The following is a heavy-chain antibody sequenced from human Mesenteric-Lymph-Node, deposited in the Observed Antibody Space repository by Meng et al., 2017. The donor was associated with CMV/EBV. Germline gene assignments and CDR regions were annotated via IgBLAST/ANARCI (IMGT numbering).Heavy chain of an antibody. V-gene: IGHV3-74*01. CDR1: GFTFSSYS. D-gene: IGHD3-3*01. CDR3: ARDSQATYDFWSGYYYYYYGMDV. J-gene: IGHJ6*02. Sequence: GGSLRLSCAASGFTFSSYSMNWVRQAPGKGLVWVSRINSDGSSTSYADSVKGRFTISRDNAKNTLYLQMNSLRAEDTAVYYCARDSQATYDFWSGYYYYYYGMDVWGQGTTVTVSS. CDR2: INSDGSST.